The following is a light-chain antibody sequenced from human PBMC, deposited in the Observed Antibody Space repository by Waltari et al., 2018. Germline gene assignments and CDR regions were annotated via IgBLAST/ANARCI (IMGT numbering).Light chain of an antibody. CDR3: MQARQPPYT. V-gene: IGKV2-28*01. J-gene: IGKJ4*01. CDR1: QSLLHGDGRNF. CDR2: MGS. Sequence: DIVMTQSPLSLPVTPGEPASISCRPSQSLLHGDGRNFLDWYLQKPGQSPQLLIYMGSNRASGVPDRFSGSGSGTYFTLKISRVEAEDVGVYYCMQARQPPYTFGGGTKVEIK.